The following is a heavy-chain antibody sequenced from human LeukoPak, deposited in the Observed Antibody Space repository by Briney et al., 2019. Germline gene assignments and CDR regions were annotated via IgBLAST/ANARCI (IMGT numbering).Heavy chain of an antibody. CDR3: ARVRDYYDNSDYSDY. CDR1: GYTFTSYY. Sequence: ASLKVSCKASGYTFTSYYISWVRQAPGQGLEWMGWISAYNGNTKYVQKFQGRVTMTIDTSTTTAYMELRSLTSDDTAVYYCARVRDYYDNSDYSDYWGQGTLVTVSS. J-gene: IGHJ4*02. CDR2: ISAYNGNT. V-gene: IGHV1-18*04. D-gene: IGHD3-22*01.